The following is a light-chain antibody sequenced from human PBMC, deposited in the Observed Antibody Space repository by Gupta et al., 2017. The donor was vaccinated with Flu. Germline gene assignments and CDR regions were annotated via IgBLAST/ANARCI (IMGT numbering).Light chain of an antibody. CDR2: DVT. CDR3: KSSTSTSTLV. V-gene: IGLV2-14*01. J-gene: IGLJ2*01. CDR1: SSDIGSYNY. Sequence: SALTQPASVSGAPGQSITISFTGTSSDIGSYNYVSWYQQHPGQALKLLIYDVTKRPAGVSSRFSASKAGNTASLTIFGREEEDEADYYCKSSTSTSTLVFGGGTKLTVL.